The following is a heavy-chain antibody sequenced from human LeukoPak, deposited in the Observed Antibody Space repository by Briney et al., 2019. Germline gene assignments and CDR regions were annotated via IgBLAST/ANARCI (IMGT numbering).Heavy chain of an antibody. CDR2: ISISSSTI. D-gene: IGHD4-17*01. Sequence: PGGSLRLSCAASGFTVSSNYMSWVRQAPGKGLEWVSYISISSSTIYYADSVKGRFTISRDNAKNSLYLQMSSLRDEDTAVYYCARDQNGASDYWGQGTLVTVSS. CDR1: GFTVSSNY. V-gene: IGHV3-48*02. CDR3: ARDQNGASDY. J-gene: IGHJ4*02.